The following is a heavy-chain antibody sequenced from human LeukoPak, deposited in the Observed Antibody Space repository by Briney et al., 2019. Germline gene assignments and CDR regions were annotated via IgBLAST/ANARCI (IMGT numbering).Heavy chain of an antibody. Sequence: SETLSRTCAVSGCSVRESNYWGWIRQPPGKGLEWIGNIHYLGNTYYNPSLKNRVTISLDTSKNQFSLKLSSVTAADTAVYYCARVLIVVVTEENDAFDIWGQGTMVTVSS. CDR2: IHYLGNT. CDR3: ARVLIVVVTEENDAFDI. V-gene: IGHV4-38-2*01. J-gene: IGHJ3*02. D-gene: IGHD2-21*02. CDR1: GCSVRESNY.